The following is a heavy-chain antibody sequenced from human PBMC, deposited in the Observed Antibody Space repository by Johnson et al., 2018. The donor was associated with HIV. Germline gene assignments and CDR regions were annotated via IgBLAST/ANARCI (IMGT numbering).Heavy chain of an antibody. V-gene: IGHV3-30*04. Sequence: QVQLVESGGGVVQPGLSLRLSCAASRFAFKTYAMHWVRQTPGKGLEWLAVISYDGSKTYYADSVQGRFTISRDNSKNTLYLQMNSLRAEDTAVYYCARDQGTPIIGGVAFDIWGQGTVVTVSS. D-gene: IGHD4-23*01. CDR1: RFAFKTYA. CDR3: ARDQGTPIIGGVAFDI. CDR2: ISYDGSKT. J-gene: IGHJ3*02.